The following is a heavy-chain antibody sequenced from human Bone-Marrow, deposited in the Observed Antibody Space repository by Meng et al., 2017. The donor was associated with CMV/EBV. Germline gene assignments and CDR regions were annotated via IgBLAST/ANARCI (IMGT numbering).Heavy chain of an antibody. CDR3: ARAPHYYDSVGGDY. V-gene: IGHV3-48*03. CDR2: ISSSGSTI. Sequence: GESLKISCAASGFTFSGSAMHWVRQASGKGLEWVSYISSSGSTIYYADSVKGRFTISRDNAKNSLYLQMNSLRAEDTAVYYCARAPHYYDSVGGDYWGQGTLVTVSS. J-gene: IGHJ4*02. D-gene: IGHD3-22*01. CDR1: GFTFSGSA.